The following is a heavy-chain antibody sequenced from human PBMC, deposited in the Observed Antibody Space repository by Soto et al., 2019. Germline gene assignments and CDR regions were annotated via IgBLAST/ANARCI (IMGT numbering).Heavy chain of an antibody. D-gene: IGHD5-12*01. J-gene: IGHJ3*02. Sequence: QVQLVQSGAEVKKPGASVKVSCKASGYTFTGYYMHWVRQAPGQGLEWMGWINPNSGGTNYAQKFQGWVTMTRDTSISTAYRELSRLRSDDTAVYYCARGGGGLVATIPGAFDIWGQGTMVTVSS. CDR3: ARGGGGLVATIPGAFDI. V-gene: IGHV1-2*04. CDR1: GYTFTGYY. CDR2: INPNSGGT.